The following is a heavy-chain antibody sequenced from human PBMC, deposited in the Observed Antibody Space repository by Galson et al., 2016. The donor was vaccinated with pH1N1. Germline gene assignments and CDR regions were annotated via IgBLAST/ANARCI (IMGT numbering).Heavy chain of an antibody. CDR2: IYSGGNT. CDR1: GFTVSPND. CDR3: ARGYPVFSYYGMDV. J-gene: IGHJ6*02. Sequence: SLRLSCAASGFTVSPNDMSWFRQAPGKGLEWVSVIYSGGNTYYTDSVKSRFTISRDSSKNTLYLQMNSLRPEDTAVYYCARGYPVFSYYGMDVCGQGTTVTVSS. V-gene: IGHV3-53*01. D-gene: IGHD2-15*01.